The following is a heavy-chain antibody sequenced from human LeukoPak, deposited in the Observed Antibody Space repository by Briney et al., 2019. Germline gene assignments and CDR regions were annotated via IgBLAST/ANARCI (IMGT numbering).Heavy chain of an antibody. CDR2: IYYSGTT. D-gene: IGHD6-13*01. J-gene: IGHJ4*02. Sequence: SETLSLTCTVSGGSISSSSHNWGWIRQPPGKGLEWIGSIYYSGTTYYNPSLKSRLTISVDTSKNQFSLKLSSVTAVGTAVYYCARHDRIIASPLVWGQGILVTVSS. CDR1: GGSISSSSHN. V-gene: IGHV4-39*01. CDR3: ARHDRIIASPLV.